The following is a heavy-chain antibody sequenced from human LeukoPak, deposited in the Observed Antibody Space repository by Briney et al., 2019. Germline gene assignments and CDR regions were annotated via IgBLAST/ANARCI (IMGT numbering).Heavy chain of an antibody. V-gene: IGHV4-59*01. J-gene: IGHJ5*02. CDR1: GGSISSYY. CDR3: AREGTDWDNWFDP. CDR2: IYYTGST. Sequence: SETLSLTCTVSGGSISSYYWSWIRQPPGKGLEWIGYIYYTGSTNYNPSLKSRVTISVDTSKNQFSLKLNSVTAADTAVYFCAREGTDWDNWFDPWGQGTLVTVSS. D-gene: IGHD2-21*01.